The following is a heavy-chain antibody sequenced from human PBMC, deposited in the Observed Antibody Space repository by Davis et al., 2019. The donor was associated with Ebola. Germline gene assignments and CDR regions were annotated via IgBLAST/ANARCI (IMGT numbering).Heavy chain of an antibody. CDR1: GYTFTSYD. J-gene: IGHJ4*02. D-gene: IGHD2-2*01. V-gene: IGHV1-69*13. CDR2: IIPIFGTA. CDR3: AIRPTLYCSSTSCYYFDY. Sequence: SVKVSCKASGYTFTSYDINWVRQATGQGLEWMGGIIPIFGTANYAQKFQGRVTITADESTSTAYMELSSLRSEDTAVYYCAIRPTLYCSSTSCYYFDYWGQGTLVTVSS.